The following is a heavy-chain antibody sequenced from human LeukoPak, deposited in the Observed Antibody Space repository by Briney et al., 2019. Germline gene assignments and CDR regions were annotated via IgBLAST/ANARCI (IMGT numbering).Heavy chain of an antibody. V-gene: IGHV3-7*01. CDR2: IKQDGSEK. Sequence: PGGSLRLSCAASGFTFSSYWMSWVRQAPGKGLEWVANIKQDGSEKYYVGSVKGRFTISRDNAKNSLYLQMNSLRAEDTAVYYCARSEKEPSSSGWYFDYWGQGTLVTVSS. CDR3: ARSEKEPSSSGWYFDY. D-gene: IGHD6-19*01. CDR1: GFTFSSYW. J-gene: IGHJ4*02.